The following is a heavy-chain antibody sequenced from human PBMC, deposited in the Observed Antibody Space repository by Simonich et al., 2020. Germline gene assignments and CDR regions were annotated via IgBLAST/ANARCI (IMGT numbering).Heavy chain of an antibody. D-gene: IGHD2-21*01. CDR2: ISVRGGST. J-gene: IGHJ3*01. V-gene: IGHV3-23*01. Sequence: EVQLLESGGGLVQPGGSLRLSCAASGFTFSSYAMTWVRQAPGKGVEWASPISVRGGSTYYADSVKGRFTISRDNSKNTLYLQMNSLRAEDTAVYYCAKEVSSGFISGWGQGTMVTVSS. CDR1: GFTFSSYA. CDR3: AKEVSSGFISG.